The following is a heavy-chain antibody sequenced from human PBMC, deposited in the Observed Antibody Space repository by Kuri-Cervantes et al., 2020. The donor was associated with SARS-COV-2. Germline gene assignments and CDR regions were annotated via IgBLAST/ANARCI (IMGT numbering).Heavy chain of an antibody. D-gene: IGHD1-26*01. CDR3: AKDMNGSPIGAFDI. CDR1: GFSFKTYA. CDR2: ISWNSGSI. V-gene: IGHV3-9*01. J-gene: IGHJ3*02. Sequence: SLKISCAVSGFSFKTYAMRWVRQAPGKGLEWVSGISWNSGSIGYADSVKGRFTISRDNAKNSLYLQMNSLRAEDTALYYCAKDMNGSPIGAFDIWGQGTMVTVSS.